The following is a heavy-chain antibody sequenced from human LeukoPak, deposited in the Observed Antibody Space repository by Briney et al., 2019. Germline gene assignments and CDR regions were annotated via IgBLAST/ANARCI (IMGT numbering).Heavy chain of an antibody. J-gene: IGHJ4*02. D-gene: IGHD5-12*01. Sequence: QTGGSLRLSCAASGFTFSSYWMHWVRQAPGKGLVWVSRINTDGSTTTYADSVKGRFTISRDNSKNTVYLQMNSLRGEDTAIYYCALSLGIVATIPLRDWGQGTLVTVPS. CDR3: ALSLGIVATIPLRD. V-gene: IGHV3-74*01. CDR1: GFTFSSYW. CDR2: INTDGSTT.